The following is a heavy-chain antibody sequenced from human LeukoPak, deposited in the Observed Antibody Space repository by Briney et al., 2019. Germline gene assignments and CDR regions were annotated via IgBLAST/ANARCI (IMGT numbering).Heavy chain of an antibody. CDR2: IRSTANGYAT. J-gene: IGHJ4*02. CDR3: TTRESIWFGEFSDY. V-gene: IGHV3-73*01. CDR1: GFTFSGSA. D-gene: IGHD3-10*01. Sequence: PGGSLRLSCAASGFTFSGSALHWVRQASGKGLEWVGRIRSTANGYATAYAASVKGRFTISRDDPKNTAYLQMDSLKTEDTAVYYCTTRESIWFGEFSDYWGQGTLVTVSS.